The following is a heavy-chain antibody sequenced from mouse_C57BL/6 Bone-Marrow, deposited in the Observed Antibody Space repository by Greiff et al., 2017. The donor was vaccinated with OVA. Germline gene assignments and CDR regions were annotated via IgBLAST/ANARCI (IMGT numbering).Heavy chain of an antibody. CDR2: INPSNGGT. J-gene: IGHJ2*01. CDR3: GRERGIYYYYLDY. CDR1: GYTFTSYW. V-gene: IGHV1-53*01. D-gene: IGHD2-1*01. Sequence: VQLQQSGTELVKPGASVKLSCKASGYTFTSYWMHWVKQRPGQGLEWIGNINPSNGGTNYNEKFKSKATLTVDKSSSTAYMQLSSLTSEDSAVYYCGRERGIYYYYLDYWGQGTTLTVSS.